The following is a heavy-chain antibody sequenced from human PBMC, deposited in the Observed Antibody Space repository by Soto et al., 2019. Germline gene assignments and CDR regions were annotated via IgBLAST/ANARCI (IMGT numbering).Heavy chain of an antibody. CDR1: GYTFTGYY. CDR3: ARGRIAYGVSYYYYGMDV. CDR2: INPNSGGT. Sequence: ASVKVSCKASGYTFTGYYMHWVRQAPGQGLEWMGWINPNSGGTNYAQKFQGRVTMTRDTSISTAYMELSRLRSDDTAVYYCARGRIAYGVSYYYYGMDVWGQGTTVTVSS. D-gene: IGHD4-17*01. V-gene: IGHV1-2*02. J-gene: IGHJ6*02.